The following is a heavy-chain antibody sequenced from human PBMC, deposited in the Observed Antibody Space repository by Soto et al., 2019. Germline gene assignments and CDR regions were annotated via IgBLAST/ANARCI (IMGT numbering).Heavy chain of an antibody. CDR3: AKDEYSSGWYYASVVGGLDY. Sequence: QVQLVESGGGVVQPGRSLRLSCAASGFTFSSYGMHWVRQAPGKGLEWVAVISYDGSNKYYADSVKGRFTISRDNSKNTLYLQMNSLRAEDTAVYYCAKDEYSSGWYYASVVGGLDYWGQGTLVTVSS. J-gene: IGHJ4*02. D-gene: IGHD6-19*01. V-gene: IGHV3-30*18. CDR2: ISYDGSNK. CDR1: GFTFSSYG.